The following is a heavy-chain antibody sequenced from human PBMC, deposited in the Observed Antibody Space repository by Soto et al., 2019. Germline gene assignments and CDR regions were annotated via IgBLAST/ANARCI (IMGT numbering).Heavy chain of an antibody. D-gene: IGHD2-2*01. CDR1: GGSISSGDYY. J-gene: IGHJ4*02. CDR3: ARGPLGNSSSFDY. CDR2: IYYSGST. Sequence: PSETLSLTCTVSGGSISSGDYYWSWIRQPPGKGLEWIGYIYYSGSTYYNPSLKSRVTISVDTSKNQFSLKLSSVTAADTAVYYCARGPLGNSSSFDYWGQGTMVTVYS. V-gene: IGHV4-30-4*01.